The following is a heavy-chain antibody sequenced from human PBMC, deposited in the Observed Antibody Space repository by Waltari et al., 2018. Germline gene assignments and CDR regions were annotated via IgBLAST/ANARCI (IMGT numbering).Heavy chain of an antibody. Sequence: QVQLVQSGAEVKKPGASVKVSCKASGYTFTSYDINWVRQATGQGLEWMGWMNPNSGNTGYAQKFQGRVTMTRNTSISTAYMELSSLRSEDTAVYYCARGYSYGMGYYYYYMDVWGKGTTVTVSS. CDR2: MNPNSGNT. V-gene: IGHV1-8*01. D-gene: IGHD5-18*01. CDR1: GYTFTSYD. CDR3: ARGYSYGMGYYYYYMDV. J-gene: IGHJ6*03.